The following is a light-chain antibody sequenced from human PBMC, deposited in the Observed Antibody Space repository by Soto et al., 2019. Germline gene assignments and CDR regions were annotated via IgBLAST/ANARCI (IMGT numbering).Light chain of an antibody. CDR2: GAS. Sequence: IVLTQSPGTLSLSPGERATLSCRASQTVSSSFLAWYQQKPGQAPRLLIYGASCRATGIPDRFSGSGSGTDFTLTISRLEPEDFALYYCQQYGSSLYTFGQGTKLEIK. CDR1: QTVSSSF. J-gene: IGKJ2*01. CDR3: QQYGSSLYT. V-gene: IGKV3-20*01.